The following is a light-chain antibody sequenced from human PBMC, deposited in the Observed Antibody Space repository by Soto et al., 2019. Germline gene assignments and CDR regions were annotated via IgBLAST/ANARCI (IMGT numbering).Light chain of an antibody. CDR2: DAS. Sequence: EIVMPQSPATLSVSPGERATLSCRASQSVTNYIAWYQQRPGQAPRLLIYDASNRASGVPARFSGSGSGTDFTLTISDLEPADFGLYYCQQRLNWPPGFGQGTKVDIK. CDR1: QSVTNY. J-gene: IGKJ1*01. V-gene: IGKV3-11*01. CDR3: QQRLNWPPG.